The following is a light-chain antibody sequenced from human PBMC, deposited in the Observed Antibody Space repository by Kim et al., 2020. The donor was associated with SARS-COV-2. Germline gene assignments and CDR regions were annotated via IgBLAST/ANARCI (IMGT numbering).Light chain of an antibody. V-gene: IGLV1-44*01. Sequence: GQRVTISCSGSSSNIGSNTVNWYQHLPGTAPKLLIYSNNQWPSGVPDRFSGSKSGTSASLAISGLQSEDEADYYCAAWDDSLNGVIFGGGTQLTVL. J-gene: IGLJ2*01. CDR3: AAWDDSLNGVI. CDR1: SSNIGSNT. CDR2: SNN.